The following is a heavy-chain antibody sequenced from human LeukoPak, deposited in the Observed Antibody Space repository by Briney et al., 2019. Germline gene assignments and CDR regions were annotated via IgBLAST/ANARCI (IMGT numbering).Heavy chain of an antibody. CDR2: ISSSGDDT. CDR1: GFISSTFA. CDR3: ARASWVSNADAVS. Sequence: GGSLRLSCAASGFISSTFAMSWVRQAPGKGLEWVSVISSSGDDTHYADPAKGRFTISRDNSKNTLYLQMNSLRAEDTAIYYCARASWVSNADAVSWGQGTLVTVSS. D-gene: IGHD1-1*01. J-gene: IGHJ4*02. V-gene: IGHV3-23*01.